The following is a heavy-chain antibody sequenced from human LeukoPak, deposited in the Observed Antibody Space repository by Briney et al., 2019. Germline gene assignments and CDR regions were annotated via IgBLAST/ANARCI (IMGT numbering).Heavy chain of an antibody. CDR2: IKQDGSEK. D-gene: IGHD6-13*01. CDR3: ARDSAGNDY. CDR1: GLTFSKSW. J-gene: IGHJ4*02. V-gene: IGHV3-7*01. Sequence: GGSLRLSCAASGLTFSKSWMSWVRQAPGQGLEWVANIKQDGSEKYYVDSVKGRFTISRDNAKNSLYLQMNSLRAEDTAMYYCARDSAGNDYWGQGTLVTVSS.